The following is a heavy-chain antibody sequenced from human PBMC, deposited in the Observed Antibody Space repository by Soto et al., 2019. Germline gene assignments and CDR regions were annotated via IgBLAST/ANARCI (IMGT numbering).Heavy chain of an antibody. V-gene: IGHV3-30-3*01. CDR2: ISYDGNNK. D-gene: IGHD3-22*01. CDR3: ARDPRGYFDIDY. CDR1: GFTFSSYA. Sequence: GGSLRLSCAASGFTFSSYAMHWVRQAPGKGLEWVAAISYDGNNKYYADSVKGRFTISRDTSKNTLYLQMNGLRAEDTAMYYCARDPRGYFDIDYWGQGTLVTVYS. J-gene: IGHJ4*02.